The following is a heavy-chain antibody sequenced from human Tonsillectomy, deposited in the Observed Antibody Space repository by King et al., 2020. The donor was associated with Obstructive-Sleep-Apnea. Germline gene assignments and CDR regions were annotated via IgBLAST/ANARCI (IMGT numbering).Heavy chain of an antibody. CDR3: AKDRLTSMGYFDY. D-gene: IGHD5-12*01. CDR1: GFTFSNYG. Sequence: VQLVESGGGVGQPGRSLRLSCAASGFTFSNYGMHWVRQAPGKGLEWVAVISYDGGHKYYEDSVKGRFTISRDNFKNMLYLQMNSLRAEDTAVYFCAKDRLTSMGYFDYWGQGSLVTVSS. CDR2: ISYDGGHK. V-gene: IGHV3-30*18. J-gene: IGHJ4*02.